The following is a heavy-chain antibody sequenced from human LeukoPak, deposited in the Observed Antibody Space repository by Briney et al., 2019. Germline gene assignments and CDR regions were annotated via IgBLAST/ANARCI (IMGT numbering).Heavy chain of an antibody. CDR2: IYSGGST. J-gene: IGHJ3*02. CDR3: ATRVPAAMKAAFDI. Sequence: PGGSLRLSCAASGFTFSSYAMSWVRQAPGKGLEWVSVIYSGGSTYYADSVKGRFTISRDNSKNTLYLQMNSLRAEDTAVYYCATRVPAAMKAAFDIWGQGTMVTVSS. D-gene: IGHD2-2*01. V-gene: IGHV3-53*01. CDR1: GFTFSSYA.